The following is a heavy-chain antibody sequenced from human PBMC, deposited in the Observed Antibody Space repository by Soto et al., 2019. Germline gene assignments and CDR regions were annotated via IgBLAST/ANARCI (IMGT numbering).Heavy chain of an antibody. CDR3: ARAKSNYQTFDH. CDR1: GDSMSSYY. Sequence: QVQLQESGPGLVKPSETLSLTCTVSGDSMSSYYWSWIRQPPGKGLEWIGYIYYSGSTTYNPSLRSRVTMSVDTSKIQFALRLSFVTAADTAVYYCARAKSNYQTFDHWGQGSQVTVSS. D-gene: IGHD4-4*01. V-gene: IGHV4-59*01. J-gene: IGHJ4*02. CDR2: IYYSGST.